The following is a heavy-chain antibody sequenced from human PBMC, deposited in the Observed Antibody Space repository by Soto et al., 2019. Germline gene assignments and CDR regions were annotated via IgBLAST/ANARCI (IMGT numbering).Heavy chain of an antibody. V-gene: IGHV3-48*03. CDR2: ISSSGSTI. J-gene: IGHJ6*02. CDR3: ASNFGSSGGMDV. CDR1: GFTFSSYE. Sequence: PGGSLRLSCAASGFTFSSYEMNWVRQAPGKGLEWVSYISSSGSTIYYADSVKGRFTISRDNAKNSLYLQMNSLRAEDTAVYYCASNFGSSGGMDVWGQGTTVTVSS. D-gene: IGHD3-22*01.